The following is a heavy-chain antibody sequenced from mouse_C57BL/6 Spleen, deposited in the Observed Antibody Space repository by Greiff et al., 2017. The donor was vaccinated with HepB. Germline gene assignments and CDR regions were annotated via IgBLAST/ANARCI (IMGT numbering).Heavy chain of an antibody. CDR3: TRVYEYLYAMDY. V-gene: IGHV5-9-1*02. CDR2: ISSGGDYI. Sequence: EVQRVESGEGLVKPGGSLKLSCAASGFTFSSYAMSWVRQTPEKRLEWVAYISSGGDYIYYADTVKGRITISRDNARNTLYLQMSSLKSEDTAMYYCTRVYEYLYAMDYWGQGTSVTVSS. CDR1: GFTFSSYA. J-gene: IGHJ4*01. D-gene: IGHD5-1*01.